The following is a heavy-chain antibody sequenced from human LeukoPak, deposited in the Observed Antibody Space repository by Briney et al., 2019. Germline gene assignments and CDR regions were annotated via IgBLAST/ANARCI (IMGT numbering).Heavy chain of an antibody. CDR3: AKESCGGGSCYSGFVY. J-gene: IGHJ4*02. CDR2: ISGSGGST. V-gene: IGHV3-23*01. D-gene: IGHD2-15*01. Sequence: GGSLRLSCAASGFTFSSYTMTWVRQAPGKGLEWVSAISGSGGSTDYADSVKGRFTISRDNSKNTLYLQMNSLRAEDTAVYYCAKESCGGGSCYSGFVYWGQGTLVTVSS. CDR1: GFTFSSYT.